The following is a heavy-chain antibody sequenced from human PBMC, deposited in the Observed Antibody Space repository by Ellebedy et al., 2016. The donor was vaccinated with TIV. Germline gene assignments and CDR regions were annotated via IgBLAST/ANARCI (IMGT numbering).Heavy chain of an antibody. V-gene: IGHV1-69*13. J-gene: IGHJ6*02. CDR2: IIPIFGTA. CDR3: ARDRGIVGSYYYGMDV. D-gene: IGHD2-15*01. CDR1: GYTFTSYG. Sequence: SVKVSXXASGYTFTSYGISWVRQAPGQGLEWMGGIIPIFGTANYAQKFQGRVTITADESTSTAYMELSSLRSEDTAVYYCARDRGIVGSYYYGMDVWGQGTTVTVSS.